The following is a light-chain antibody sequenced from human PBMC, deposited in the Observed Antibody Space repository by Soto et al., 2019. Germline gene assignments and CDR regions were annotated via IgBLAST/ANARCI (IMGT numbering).Light chain of an antibody. CDR2: EVS. V-gene: IGLV2-14*01. J-gene: IGLJ2*01. Sequence: QSVLTQPASVSGSPGQSITISCTGTSSDVGGYNYVSWYQQYPGKAPKLMIYEVSNRPSGVSNRFSGSKSGNTASLTISGLQAEDESDYYCSSYTSSSTVVFGGGTKLPVL. CDR1: SSDVGGYNY. CDR3: SSYTSSSTVV.